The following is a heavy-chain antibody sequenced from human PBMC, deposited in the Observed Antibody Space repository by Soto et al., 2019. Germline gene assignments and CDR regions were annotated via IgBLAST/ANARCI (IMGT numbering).Heavy chain of an antibody. CDR1: GYTFTGYF. Sequence: VKVSCKASGYTFTGYFMHWVRQAPGQGLGWMGWINPYSGGADYAQSFQGRVTMTRDTSISTVYMELSRLRFDDTAVYYCARVIRGAYYNSPLDTWGQGTVVTVSS. J-gene: IGHJ5*02. CDR3: ARVIRGAYYNSPLDT. CDR2: INPYSGGA. D-gene: IGHD3-10*01. V-gene: IGHV1-2*02.